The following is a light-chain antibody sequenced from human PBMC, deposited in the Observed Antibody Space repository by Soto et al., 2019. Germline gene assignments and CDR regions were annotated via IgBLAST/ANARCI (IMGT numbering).Light chain of an antibody. Sequence: EIVLTQSPATLSLSPGERATLSCRASQSVSSYLAWYQQKPGQAPRLRIYDASNRATGIPARFSGSGSGTDFTLTISSLEPEDFAVYYCQHRSNWPRGTFGQGTKLEIK. J-gene: IGKJ2*02. CDR2: DAS. CDR3: QHRSNWPRGT. V-gene: IGKV3-11*01. CDR1: QSVSSY.